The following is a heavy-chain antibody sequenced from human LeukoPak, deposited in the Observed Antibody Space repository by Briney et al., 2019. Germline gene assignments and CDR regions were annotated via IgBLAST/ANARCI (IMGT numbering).Heavy chain of an antibody. Sequence: GGSLRLSCAASGFTFSSYAMSWVRQAPGKGLEWVSAISGSGGSTYYADSVKGRFTISRDNSKNTLYLQMNSLRAEDTAVYYCGAGIRTTVVTPVGYWGQGTLVTVSS. CDR1: GFTFSSYA. J-gene: IGHJ4*02. CDR2: ISGSGGST. CDR3: GAGIRTTVVTPVGY. V-gene: IGHV3-23*01. D-gene: IGHD4-23*01.